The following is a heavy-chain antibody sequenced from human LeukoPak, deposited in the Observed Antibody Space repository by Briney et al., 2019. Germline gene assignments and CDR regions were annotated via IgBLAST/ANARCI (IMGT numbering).Heavy chain of an antibody. D-gene: IGHD3-16*02. Sequence: GRSLRLSCAASGFTFDDYAMHWVRQAPGKGLEWVSGISWNSGSIGYADSVKGRFTISRDNAKNSLYLQMNSLRAEDTAVYYCAKTTYYDYVWGGYRYMDYFDYWGQGTLVTVSS. V-gene: IGHV3-9*01. J-gene: IGHJ4*02. CDR2: ISWNSGSI. CDR3: AKTTYYDYVWGGYRYMDYFDY. CDR1: GFTFDDYA.